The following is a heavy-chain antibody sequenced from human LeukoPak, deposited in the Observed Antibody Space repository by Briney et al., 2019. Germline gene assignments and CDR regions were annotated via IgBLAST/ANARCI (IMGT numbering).Heavy chain of an antibody. CDR2: ISYDGSNK. CDR1: GFTFSSYA. J-gene: IGHJ5*02. V-gene: IGHV3-33*05. D-gene: IGHD3-22*01. CDR3: ARDGDTSNYFSWFDP. Sequence: GGSLRLSCAASGFTFSSYAMHWVRQAPGKGLEWVAIISYDGSNKYYADSVTDRFTISRDNSKNTLYLQMNSLRAEDTAVYYCARDGDTSNYFSWFDPWGQGTLVTVSS.